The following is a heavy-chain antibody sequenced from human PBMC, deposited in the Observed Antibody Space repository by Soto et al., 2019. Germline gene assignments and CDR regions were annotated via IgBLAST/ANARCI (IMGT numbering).Heavy chain of an antibody. Sequence: LEWMGRIKPSGGATLYAQKFQGRVTMTRDTSTNTLYMDLSSLRSDDTAMYYCSRDTRSIYGVAQPRFDFSGEGTLVTVYS. D-gene: IGHD3-3*01. J-gene: IGHJ4*02. CDR3: SRDTRSIYGVAQPRFDF. V-gene: IGHV1-46*01. CDR2: IKPSGGAT.